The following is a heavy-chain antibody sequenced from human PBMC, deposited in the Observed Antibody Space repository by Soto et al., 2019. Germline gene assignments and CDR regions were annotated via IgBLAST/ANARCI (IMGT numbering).Heavy chain of an antibody. J-gene: IGHJ4*02. V-gene: IGHV3-23*01. CDR2: ISGGGSAT. CDR3: AQIKQGYFDY. Sequence: EVQLLESGGGLVQPGGSLRLSCAASGFIFDNYAMSWVRQAPGKGLEWISTISGGGSATFYADSVKGRFTISGDSSKSTMYLQMHSLRAEDTAIYYCAQIKQGYFDYWGQGTQVIVSS. CDR1: GFIFDNYA.